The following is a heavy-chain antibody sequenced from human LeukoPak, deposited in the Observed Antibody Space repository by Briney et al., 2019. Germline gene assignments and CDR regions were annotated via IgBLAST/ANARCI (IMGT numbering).Heavy chain of an antibody. J-gene: IGHJ4*02. CDR2: ISSSSSYI. Sequence: PGGSLRLSCAASGFTFSSYSMNWVRQAPGKGLEWVSSISSSSSYIYYADSVKGRFTISRDNAKNSLYLQMNSLRAEDTAVYYCAREIDDIVVVPAAIWGQGTLVTVSS. CDR1: GFTFSSYS. D-gene: IGHD2-2*01. CDR3: AREIDDIVVVPAAI. V-gene: IGHV3-21*01.